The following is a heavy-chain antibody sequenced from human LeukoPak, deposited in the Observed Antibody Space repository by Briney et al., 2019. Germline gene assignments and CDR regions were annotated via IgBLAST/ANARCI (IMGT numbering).Heavy chain of an antibody. CDR2: GRSKAYGETT. J-gene: IGHJ6*02. D-gene: IGHD3-10*01. Sequence: GGSLRLSCTASGFTFGDYAMSWVRQAPGKGLEWVGFGRSKAYGETTEYAASVKGRFTISRDDSKSIAYLQMNSLKTEDTAVYYCTRASFHGASPLSMDVWGQGTTVTVSS. CDR3: TRASFHGASPLSMDV. V-gene: IGHV3-49*04. CDR1: GFTFGDYA.